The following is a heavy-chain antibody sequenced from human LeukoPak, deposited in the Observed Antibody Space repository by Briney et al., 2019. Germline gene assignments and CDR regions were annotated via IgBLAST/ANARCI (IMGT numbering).Heavy chain of an antibody. Sequence: GGSLRLSCAASGSTFSSYGMHWVRQAPGKGLEWVAFIRYDGSNKYYADSVKGRFTISRDNSKNTLYLQMNSLRAEDAAVYYCAKDHYGSGSPDYWGQGTLVTVSS. J-gene: IGHJ4*02. CDR2: IRYDGSNK. CDR3: AKDHYGSGSPDY. V-gene: IGHV3-30*02. D-gene: IGHD3-10*01. CDR1: GSTFSSYG.